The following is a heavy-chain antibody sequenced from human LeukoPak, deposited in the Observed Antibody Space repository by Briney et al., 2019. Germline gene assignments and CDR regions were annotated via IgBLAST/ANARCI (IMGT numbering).Heavy chain of an antibody. Sequence: SETLSLTCTVSGGSISSGGYYWSWIRQHPGKGPEWIGYIYYSGSTYYNPSLKSRVTISVDTSKNQFSLKLSSVTAADTAVYYCARDSCSGGSCYRFDIWGQGTMVTVSS. V-gene: IGHV4-31*03. D-gene: IGHD2-15*01. CDR3: ARDSCSGGSCYRFDI. J-gene: IGHJ3*02. CDR2: IYYSGST. CDR1: GGSISSGGYY.